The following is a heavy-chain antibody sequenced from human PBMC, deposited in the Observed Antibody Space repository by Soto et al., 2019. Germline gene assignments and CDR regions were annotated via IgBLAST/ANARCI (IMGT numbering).Heavy chain of an antibody. CDR1: GGSISSGGYS. Sequence: PSETLSLTCAVSGGSISSGGYSCNWIRQPPGKGLEWIGYIYHSGSTYYNPSLKSRVTISVDTSKNQFSLKLSSVTAADTAVYYCARLGTNDSSGPSTSRDYWGQGTLVTVSS. CDR2: IYHSGST. CDR3: ARLGTNDSSGPSTSRDY. V-gene: IGHV4-30-2*01. J-gene: IGHJ4*02. D-gene: IGHD3-22*01.